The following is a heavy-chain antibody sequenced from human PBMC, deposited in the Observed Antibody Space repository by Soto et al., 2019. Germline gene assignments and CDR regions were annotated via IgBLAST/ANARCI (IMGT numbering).Heavy chain of an antibody. J-gene: IGHJ6*02. V-gene: IGHV3-66*01. CDR2: IYSGGST. CDR3: ARVGSTYYYYGMDV. Sequence: GGSLRLSCAASGFTVSSNYMSWVRQAPGKGLEWVSVIYSGGSTYYADSVKGRFTISRHNSKNTLYLQMNSLRAEDTAVYYCARVGSTYYYYGMDVWGQGTTVTVS. CDR1: GFTVSSNY. D-gene: IGHD1-26*01.